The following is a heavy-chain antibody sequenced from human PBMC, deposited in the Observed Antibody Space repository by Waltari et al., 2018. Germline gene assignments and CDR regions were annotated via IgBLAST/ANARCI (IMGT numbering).Heavy chain of an antibody. CDR3: ARDRWGESHGYGY. CDR2: SNPNNGAT. V-gene: IGHV1-2*02. D-gene: IGHD7-27*01. CDR1: GYTFTVYY. J-gene: IGHJ4*02. Sequence: QVQLVQSGVEVKKPGASVGVSCKASGYTFTVYYLHWIRQAPGQGPEWMGWSNPNNGATHYAQKFQGRVTMTRDTSINTAYLEVTSDDTAVYFCARDRWGESHGYGYWGRGTLVTVSS.